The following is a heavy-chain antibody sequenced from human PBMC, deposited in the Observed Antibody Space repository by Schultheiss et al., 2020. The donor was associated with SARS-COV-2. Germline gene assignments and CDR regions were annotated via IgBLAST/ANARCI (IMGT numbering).Heavy chain of an antibody. D-gene: IGHD3-22*01. Sequence: ASVKVSCKASGYTFTSYGISWVRQAPGQGLEWMGWISAYNGNTNYAQKLQGRVTMTRDTSISTAYMELSRLRSDDTAVYYCARAPQYYYDDAFDIWGQGTMVTVSS. CDR3: ARAPQYYYDDAFDI. CDR1: GYTFTSYG. CDR2: ISAYNGNT. J-gene: IGHJ3*02. V-gene: IGHV1-18*01.